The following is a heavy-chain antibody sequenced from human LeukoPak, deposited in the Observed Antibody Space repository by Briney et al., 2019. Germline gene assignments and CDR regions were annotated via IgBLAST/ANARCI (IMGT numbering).Heavy chain of an antibody. D-gene: IGHD6-19*01. CDR3: ARDPRGAVAGTGFDY. Sequence: PSETLSLTCTVSGGSVSSGSYYWSWIRQPPGKGLEWIGYIYYSGSTNYNPSLKSRVTISVDTSKNQFSLKLSSVTAADTAVYYCARDPRGAVAGTGFDYWGQGTLVTVSS. V-gene: IGHV4-61*01. J-gene: IGHJ4*02. CDR1: GGSVSSGSYY. CDR2: IYYSGST.